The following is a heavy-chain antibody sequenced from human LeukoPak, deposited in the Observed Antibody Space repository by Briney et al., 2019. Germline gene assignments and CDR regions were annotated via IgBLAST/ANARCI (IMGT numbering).Heavy chain of an antibody. J-gene: IGHJ4*02. V-gene: IGHV3-11*04. Sequence: PGGSLRLSCAASGFTFSDYYMSWIRQAPGKGLEWVSYISNSGTIIYYADSVKGRFTISRDNAKNSLYLQLNSLRAEDTAVYYCASVWVREPYFDYWGQGTLVTVSS. CDR3: ASVWVREPYFDY. CDR1: GFTFSDYY. CDR2: ISNSGTII. D-gene: IGHD3-10*01.